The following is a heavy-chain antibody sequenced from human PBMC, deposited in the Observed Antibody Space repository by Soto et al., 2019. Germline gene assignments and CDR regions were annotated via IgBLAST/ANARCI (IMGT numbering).Heavy chain of an antibody. CDR1: GGTFSSYA. V-gene: IGHV1-69*13. J-gene: IGHJ4*02. CDR2: IIPIFGTA. CDR3: ARLKEDYFDY. Sequence: GASVKVSGKAAGGTFSSYAISWVRQAPGQGLEWMGGIIPIFGTANYAQKFQGRVTITADESTSTAYMELSSLRSEDTAVYYCARLKEDYFDYWGQGTLVTVSS.